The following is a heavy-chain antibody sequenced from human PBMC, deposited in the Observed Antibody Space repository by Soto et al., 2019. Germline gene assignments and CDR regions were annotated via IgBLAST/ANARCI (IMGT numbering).Heavy chain of an antibody. CDR1: GFTFSSYA. CDR2: ISGSGGST. D-gene: IGHD6-13*01. J-gene: IGHJ4*02. CDR3: AKVEGRTMYSSSCSLDY. V-gene: IGHV3-23*01. Sequence: GGSLRLSCAASGFTFSSYAMSWVRQAPGKGLEWVSAISGSGGSTYYADSVKGRFTISRDNSKNTLYLQMNSLRAEDTAVYYCAKVEGRTMYSSSCSLDYWGQGTLVTVSS.